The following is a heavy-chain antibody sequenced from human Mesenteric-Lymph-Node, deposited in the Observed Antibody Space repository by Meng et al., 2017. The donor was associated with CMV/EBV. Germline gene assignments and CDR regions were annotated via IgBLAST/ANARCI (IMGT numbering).Heavy chain of an antibody. CDR3: AKDLGYSGYELDY. J-gene: IGHJ4*02. CDR1: GFSLNNYA. CDR2: ISASGGTT. D-gene: IGHD5-12*01. V-gene: IGHV3-23*01. Sequence: ASGFSLNNYAMNWVRQAPGKGLEWVSIISASGGTTYYADSVKGRFTISRENSKNTLFMQMNSLRAEDTAVYYCAKDLGYSGYELDYWGQGTLVTVSS.